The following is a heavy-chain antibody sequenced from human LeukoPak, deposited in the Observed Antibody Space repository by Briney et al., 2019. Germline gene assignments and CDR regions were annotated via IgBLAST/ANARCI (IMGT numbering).Heavy chain of an antibody. Sequence: ASVKVSCKASGYTFTSYAMNWVRRAPGQGLEWMGWINTNTGNPTYAQGFTGRFVFSLDTSVSTAYLQISSLKAEDTAVYYCARTSSREYDILTGYSSNWFDPWGQGTLVTVSS. J-gene: IGHJ5*02. CDR3: ARTSSREYDILTGYSSNWFDP. D-gene: IGHD3-9*01. V-gene: IGHV7-4-1*02. CDR1: GYTFTSYA. CDR2: INTNTGNP.